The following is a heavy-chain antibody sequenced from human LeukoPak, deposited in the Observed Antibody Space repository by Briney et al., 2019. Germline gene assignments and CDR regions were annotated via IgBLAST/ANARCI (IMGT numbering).Heavy chain of an antibody. J-gene: IGHJ4*02. CDR3: AKGSYYDSSGSFYFDY. Sequence: GGSLRLSCAASGFTFSSYAMSWVRQAPGKGLEWVSGISGSGDNTYYADSVKGRFTISRDNSKNTLYVQVNSLGTEDTATYYCAKGSYYDSSGSFYFDYRGQGTLVTVSS. CDR2: ISGSGDNT. CDR1: GFTFSSYA. D-gene: IGHD3-22*01. V-gene: IGHV3-23*01.